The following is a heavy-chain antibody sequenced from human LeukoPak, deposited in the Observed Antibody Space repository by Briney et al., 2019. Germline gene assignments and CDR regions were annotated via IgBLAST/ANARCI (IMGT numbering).Heavy chain of an antibody. D-gene: IGHD5-18*01. CDR3: ARQGYTYADDF. Sequence: PSQTLSLTCTVSGGSVTSGGYSWTWIRQPPGKGREWIGYIYHSGSTYYNPSLKSRLTISVDRSKNQISLKLSSVTAADTAVYFCARQGYTYADDFWGQGTLVTVSS. V-gene: IGHV4-30-2*01. CDR1: GGSVTSGGYS. CDR2: IYHSGST. J-gene: IGHJ4*02.